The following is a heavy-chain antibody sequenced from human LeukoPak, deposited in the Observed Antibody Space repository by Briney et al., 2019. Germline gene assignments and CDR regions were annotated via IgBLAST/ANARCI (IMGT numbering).Heavy chain of an antibody. CDR3: ATDWH. V-gene: IGHV3-15*01. J-gene: IGHJ4*02. Sequence: GGSLRLSCAASGFTFSNAWMSWVRQAPGKGLEWVGRVKSKSDGGTTDYAAPVKGRFTISRDDSENMVYLQMNSLNAEDTAVYYCATDWHWGQGTLVTVSP. CDR2: VKSKSDGGTT. CDR1: GFTFSNAW.